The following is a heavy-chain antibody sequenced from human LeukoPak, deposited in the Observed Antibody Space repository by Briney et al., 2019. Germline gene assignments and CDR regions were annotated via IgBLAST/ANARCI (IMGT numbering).Heavy chain of an antibody. Sequence: SETLSLTCTVSGYSISNGYYWGWILQPPGKGLEWIVTIYHSGNTHYNPSLKSRVTISVDTSKNQFSLKVDSVTAADTAVYYCAKGGDTSGFYSRFDYWAQGTLVTVSS. V-gene: IGHV4-38-2*02. D-gene: IGHD3-22*01. CDR2: IYHSGNT. J-gene: IGHJ4*02. CDR3: AKGGDTSGFYSRFDY. CDR1: GYSISNGYY.